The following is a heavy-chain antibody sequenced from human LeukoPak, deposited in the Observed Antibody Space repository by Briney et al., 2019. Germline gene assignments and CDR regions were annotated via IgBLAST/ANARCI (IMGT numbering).Heavy chain of an antibody. CDR1: GDSISSYY. J-gene: IGHJ4*02. Sequence: SETLSLTCTVSGDSISSYYWSWIRQPPGKGLQWLGCIYYSGSTNYNPSLKSRVTISVDTSKNQFSLKLSSVTAADTAVYYCARAGEQSAHFDYWGQGTLVTVSS. D-gene: IGHD1/OR15-1a*01. CDR3: ARAGEQSAHFDY. CDR2: IYYSGST. V-gene: IGHV4-59*01.